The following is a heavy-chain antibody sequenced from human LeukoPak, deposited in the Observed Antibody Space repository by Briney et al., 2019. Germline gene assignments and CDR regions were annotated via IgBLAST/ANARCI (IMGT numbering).Heavy chain of an antibody. D-gene: IGHD2-15*01. Sequence: SETLSLTCAVHGGSFSGYYGSWIRQPPGKGLEWIGEINHSGSTNYNPSLKSRVTISVDTSKNQISLKLSSVTAADTAVYYCARGYCSGGSCYSAPDYWGQGTLVTVSS. CDR3: ARGYCSGGSCYSAPDY. CDR2: INHSGST. J-gene: IGHJ4*02. CDR1: GGSFSGYY. V-gene: IGHV4-34*01.